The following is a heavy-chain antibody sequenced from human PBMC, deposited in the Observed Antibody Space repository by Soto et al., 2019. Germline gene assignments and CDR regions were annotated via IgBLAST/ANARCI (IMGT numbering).Heavy chain of an antibody. J-gene: IGHJ3*02. CDR3: ARDSAPYYGSGSYFAFDI. CDR1: GFTFSSYD. D-gene: IGHD3-10*01. V-gene: IGHV3-13*01. Sequence: EVQLVESGGGLVQPGGSLRLSCAASGFTFSSYDMHWVRQATGKGLEWVSAIGTAGDTYYPGSVKGRFTISRENAKNSLYLQMNSLRAEDTAVYYCARDSAPYYGSGSYFAFDIWGQGTMVTVSS. CDR2: IGTAGDT.